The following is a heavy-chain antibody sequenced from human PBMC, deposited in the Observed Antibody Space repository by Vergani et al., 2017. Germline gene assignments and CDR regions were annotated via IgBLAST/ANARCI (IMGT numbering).Heavy chain of an antibody. D-gene: IGHD3-16*01. CDR3: ALDRSCATISRYFSGAFDY. CDR2: IHYDGSHE. CDR1: GFSFSSFG. Sequence: QVQLVESGGGVVQPGRSLRLSCAASGFSFSSFGFHWVRQAPGKGREWVAFIHYDGSHEYYIDSVKGRFTISRDNSKHTLILQMNGLRAEDTAVYYCALDRSCATISRYFSGAFDYWGLGTLVSVSS. V-gene: IGHV3-30*02. J-gene: IGHJ4*02.